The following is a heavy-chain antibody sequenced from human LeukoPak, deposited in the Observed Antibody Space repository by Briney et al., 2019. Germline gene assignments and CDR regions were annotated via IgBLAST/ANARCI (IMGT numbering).Heavy chain of an antibody. J-gene: IGHJ4*02. D-gene: IGHD5-24*01. CDR1: GGSICSYY. Sequence: SETLSLTCTVSGGSICSYYWSWIRQPPGKGLEWIGYIYTSGSTNYNPSLKSRVTISVDTSKNQFSLKLSSVTAADTAVYYCARTGSVLRWLQLLYWGQGTLVTVSS. CDR2: IYTSGST. CDR3: ARTGSVLRWLQLLY. V-gene: IGHV4-4*09.